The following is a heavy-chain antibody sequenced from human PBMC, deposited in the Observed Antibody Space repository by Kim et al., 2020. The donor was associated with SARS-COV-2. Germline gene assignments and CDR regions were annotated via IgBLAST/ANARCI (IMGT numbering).Heavy chain of an antibody. Sequence: SGPTLVNPTQTLTLTCTFSGFSLSTSGMCMSWIRQPPGKALEWLALIDWDDDKYYITSLKTRLTISKDTSKNQVVLTMTNMDPVDTATYYCARIRNDILTGYYTPQGMDVWGHGTTVTVSS. D-gene: IGHD3-9*01. CDR1: GFSLSTSGMC. V-gene: IGHV2-70*01. CDR2: IDWDDDK. CDR3: ARIRNDILTGYYTPQGMDV. J-gene: IGHJ6*02.